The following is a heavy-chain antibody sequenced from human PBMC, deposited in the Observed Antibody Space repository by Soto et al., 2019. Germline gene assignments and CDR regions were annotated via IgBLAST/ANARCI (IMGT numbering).Heavy chain of an antibody. D-gene: IGHD5-12*01. CDR3: ARDSGYDPNWFDP. V-gene: IGHV1-69*08. CDR2: IIPILGIA. CDR1: GGTFSSYT. J-gene: IGHJ5*02. Sequence: QVQLVQSGAEVKKPGSSVKVSCKASGGTFSSYTISWVRQAPGQGLEWMGRIIPILGIANYAQKFQGRVTITADKSTSTAYMELSSLRSEDTAVYYCARDSGYDPNWFDPWGQGTLVTVSS.